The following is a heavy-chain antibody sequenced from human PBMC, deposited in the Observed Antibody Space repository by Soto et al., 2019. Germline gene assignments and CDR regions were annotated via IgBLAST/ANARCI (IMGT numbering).Heavy chain of an antibody. CDR1: GFTFDDHT. CDR3: TKDTHSPSGYVEAFDV. CDR2: ISWNSGII. D-gene: IGHD3-22*01. Sequence: DAQLVESGGGLVQPGKSLRISCVASGFTFDDHTMHWVRQAPGRGLEWVSCISWNSGIIGYADSVKGRFTISRDNAKNSLYLRMDSLRPEDTAVYYCTKDTHSPSGYVEAFDVWGQGTKVTVSS. J-gene: IGHJ3*01. V-gene: IGHV3-9*01.